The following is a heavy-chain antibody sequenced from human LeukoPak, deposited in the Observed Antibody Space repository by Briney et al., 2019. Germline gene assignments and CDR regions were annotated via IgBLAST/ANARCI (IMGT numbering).Heavy chain of an antibody. CDR2: IYSGGSP. Sequence: GGSLRLSCAASGFTFSTNYMRWVRQAPGKGLEWVSVIYSGGSPYYADSVKGRFTISRDNSKNTLYLQMNSLRAEDTAVYYCARDLNYYDGSGYGHWGQGTLVTVSS. D-gene: IGHD3-22*01. CDR3: ARDLNYYDGSGYGH. V-gene: IGHV3-53*01. CDR1: GFTFSTNY. J-gene: IGHJ4*02.